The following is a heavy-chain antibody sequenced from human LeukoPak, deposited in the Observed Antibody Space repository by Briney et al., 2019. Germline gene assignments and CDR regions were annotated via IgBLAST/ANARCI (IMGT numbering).Heavy chain of an antibody. D-gene: IGHD5-18*01. Sequence: GASVKVSCKASGYTFTSYDINWVRQATGRGLEWMGWMNPNSGNTGYAQKFQGRVTITRNTSISTAYMELSSLRSEDTAVYYCARWIPYYYYMDVWGKGTTVTVSS. J-gene: IGHJ6*03. V-gene: IGHV1-8*03. CDR1: GYTFTSYD. CDR3: ARWIPYYYYMDV. CDR2: MNPNSGNT.